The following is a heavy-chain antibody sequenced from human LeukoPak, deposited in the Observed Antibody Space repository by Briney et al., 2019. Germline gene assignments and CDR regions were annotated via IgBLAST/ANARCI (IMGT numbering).Heavy chain of an antibody. V-gene: IGHV4-39*01. CDR2: IYYSGST. CDR3: ARGSESGGYSYYFDY. J-gene: IGHJ4*02. Sequence: SETLSLTCTVSGGSISSSSYYWGWIRQPPGKGLEWIGSIYYSGSTYYNPSLKSRVTISVDTSKSQFSLKLSSVTAADTAVYYCARGSESGGYSYYFDYWGQGTLVTVSS. CDR1: GGSISSSSYY. D-gene: IGHD3-22*01.